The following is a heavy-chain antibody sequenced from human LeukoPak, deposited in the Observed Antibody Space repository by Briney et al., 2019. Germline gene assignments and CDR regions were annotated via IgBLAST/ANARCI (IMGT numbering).Heavy chain of an antibody. V-gene: IGHV1-18*01. CDR1: GYTFTSYG. CDR3: ARAPSGSYYLFFDY. D-gene: IGHD1-26*01. J-gene: IGHJ4*02. Sequence: GASVKVSCKASGYTFTSYGISWVRQAPGQGLEWMGWISAYNGNTNYAQKLQGRVTMTTDTSTSTAYMELRSLRSDDTAVYYCARAPSGSYYLFFDYWGQGTLVTVSS. CDR2: ISAYNGNT.